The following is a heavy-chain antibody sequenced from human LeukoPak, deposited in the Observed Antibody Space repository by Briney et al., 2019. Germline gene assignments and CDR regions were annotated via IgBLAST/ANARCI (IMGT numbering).Heavy chain of an antibody. CDR1: GFTVSSNY. V-gene: IGHV3-66*02. J-gene: IGHJ4*02. CDR2: IYSGGST. CDR3: AREPTTVVTRGWNYYFDY. Sequence: GGSLRLSCAASGFTVSSNYMSWVRQAPGKGLEWVSVIYSGGSTYYADSVKGRFTLSRDNSKNTLYLQMNSLRAEDTAVYYCAREPTTVVTRGWNYYFDYWGQGTLVTVSS. D-gene: IGHD4-23*01.